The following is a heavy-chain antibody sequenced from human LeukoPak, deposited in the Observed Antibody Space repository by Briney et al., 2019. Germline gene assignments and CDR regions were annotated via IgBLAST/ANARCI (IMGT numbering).Heavy chain of an antibody. CDR3: ARGDGDTEGCSSTSCYFAFDI. D-gene: IGHD2-2*01. Sequence: GGSPCLSCAASGFTFSSYWMSWVGQAPGKGLEWVANIKQDGSEKYYVDSVKGRFTISRDNAKNSLYLQMNSLRAEDTAVYYCARGDGDTEGCSSTSCYFAFDIWGQGTMVTVSS. V-gene: IGHV3-7*04. J-gene: IGHJ3*02. CDR1: GFTFSSYW. CDR2: IKQDGSEK.